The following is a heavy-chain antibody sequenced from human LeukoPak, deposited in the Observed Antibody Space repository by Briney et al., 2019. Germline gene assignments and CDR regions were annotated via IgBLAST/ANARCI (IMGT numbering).Heavy chain of an antibody. Sequence: PGGSLRLSCAASIFTFNDYYMSWIRQAPGKGLEWVSYISSSGSNIYYTDSLKGRFAISRDNARNSLFLQMNSLRAEDTAVYYCGRGLQAADPLLSAFDVWGQGTMVTVSS. CDR2: ISSSGSNI. CDR3: GRGLQAADPLLSAFDV. J-gene: IGHJ3*01. V-gene: IGHV3-11*01. D-gene: IGHD4-11*01. CDR1: IFTFNDYY.